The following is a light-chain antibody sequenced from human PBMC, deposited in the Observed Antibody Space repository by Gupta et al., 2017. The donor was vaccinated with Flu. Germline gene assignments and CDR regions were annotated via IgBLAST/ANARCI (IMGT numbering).Light chain of an antibody. V-gene: IGKV1-9*01. CDR2: DAS. CDR3: QQVNSYPLT. Sequence: PSFLSASVGDRVTITCRASQGISSYLAWYQQKPGKAPKLLIADASSLQSGVPARFSGSGSGTEFTLTSSNLQPEDLATDYCQQVNSYPLTFGQGTRLEIK. CDR1: QGISSY. J-gene: IGKJ5*01.